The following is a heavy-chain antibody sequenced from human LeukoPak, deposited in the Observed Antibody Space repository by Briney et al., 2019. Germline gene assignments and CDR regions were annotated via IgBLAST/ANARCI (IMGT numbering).Heavy chain of an antibody. CDR2: INPNSGGT. J-gene: IGHJ4*02. V-gene: IGHV1-2*02. CDR1: GYTFSGYY. CDR3: ARCEEQWLVPDY. D-gene: IGHD6-19*01. Sequence: EASVKVSCKASGYTFSGYYMHWVRQAPGQGLEWMGWINPNSGGTNYAQKFQGRVTMTRDTSISTVYMELSRLRSDDPAVYYCARCEEQWLVPDYWGQGTLVTVSS.